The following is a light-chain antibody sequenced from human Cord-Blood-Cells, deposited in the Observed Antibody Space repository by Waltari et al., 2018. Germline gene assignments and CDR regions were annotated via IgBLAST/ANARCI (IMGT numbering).Light chain of an antibody. CDR2: QDS. CDR1: KLGDKY. J-gene: IGLJ2*01. V-gene: IGLV3-1*01. Sequence: SYELTQPPSVPVSPGQTARIPCSGDKLGDKYACWYQQKPGQSPLLVIYQDSKRPSGIPERFSGSNSGNTATLTISGTQAMDEADYYCQAWDSSTVVFGGGTKLTVL. CDR3: QAWDSSTVV.